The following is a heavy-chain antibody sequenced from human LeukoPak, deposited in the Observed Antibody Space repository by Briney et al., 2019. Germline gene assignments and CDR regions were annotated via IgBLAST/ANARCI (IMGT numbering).Heavy chain of an antibody. V-gene: IGHV3-30*19. CDR3: ALSMVRDNPSAFDI. Sequence: GGSLRLSCAASGFTFNNYGMHWVRQAPGKGLEWVAVISYDGSNKYYADSVKGRFTISRDNSKNTLYLQMNSLRAEDTAVYYCALSMVRDNPSAFDIWGQGTMVTVSS. CDR2: ISYDGSNK. CDR1: GFTFNNYG. D-gene: IGHD3-10*01. J-gene: IGHJ3*02.